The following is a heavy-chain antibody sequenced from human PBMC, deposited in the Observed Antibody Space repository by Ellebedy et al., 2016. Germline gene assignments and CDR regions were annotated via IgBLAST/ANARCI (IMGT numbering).Heavy chain of an antibody. CDR1: GFTLDDYA. J-gene: IGHJ4*02. CDR3: AKGLWFGELLG. CDR2: ISWNSGSI. Sequence: GGSLRLSCAASGFTLDDYARHWVRQAPGKGLEWVSGISWNSGSIGYADSVKGRFTISRDNAKNSLYLQMNSLRAEDTALYYCAKGLWFGELLGWGQGTLVTVSS. V-gene: IGHV3-9*01. D-gene: IGHD3-10*01.